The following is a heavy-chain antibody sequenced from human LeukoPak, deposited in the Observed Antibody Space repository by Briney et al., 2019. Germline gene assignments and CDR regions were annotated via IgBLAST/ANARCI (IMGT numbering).Heavy chain of an antibody. D-gene: IGHD2-15*01. Sequence: SETLSLTCTVSGGSISSSSYYWGWIRQPPGKGLEWIGSIYYSGSTYYNPSLKSRVTISVDTSKNQFSLKLSSVTAADTAVYYCVRPVVAATSGWFDPWGQGTLVTVSS. CDR3: VRPVVAATSGWFDP. V-gene: IGHV4-39*01. CDR2: IYYSGST. J-gene: IGHJ5*02. CDR1: GGSISSSSYY.